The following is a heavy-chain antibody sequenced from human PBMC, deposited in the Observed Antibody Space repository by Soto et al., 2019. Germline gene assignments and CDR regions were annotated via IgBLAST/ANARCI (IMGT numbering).Heavy chain of an antibody. CDR2: IYNNGRT. Sequence: PSETLSLTCTVSGGSISSSSWSWIRQPPGRGLEWIGYIYNNGRTDYSPSLKSRVTISVDTSKNHFSLKLSSVTPADTAVYYCARARFCTSTSCYHSFDFWGQGTLVTVSS. V-gene: IGHV4-59*01. CDR1: GGSISSSS. D-gene: IGHD2-2*01. CDR3: ARARFCTSTSCYHSFDF. J-gene: IGHJ4*02.